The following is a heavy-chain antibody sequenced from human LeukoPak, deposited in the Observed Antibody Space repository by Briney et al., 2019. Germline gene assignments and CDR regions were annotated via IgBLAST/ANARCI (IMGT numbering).Heavy chain of an antibody. V-gene: IGHV1-46*01. Sequence: ASVKVSFKASGYPFTSYYFHWVRQAPGQGLEWMGIINPSGDRTTYAQKFQGRVTVTRDTSTSTVYMELSSLRSEDTAVYYCARDPYYDGTSGSYSFDYWGQGTLVTVSS. CDR2: INPSGDRT. J-gene: IGHJ4*02. CDR1: GYPFTSYY. D-gene: IGHD3-22*01. CDR3: ARDPYYDGTSGSYSFDY.